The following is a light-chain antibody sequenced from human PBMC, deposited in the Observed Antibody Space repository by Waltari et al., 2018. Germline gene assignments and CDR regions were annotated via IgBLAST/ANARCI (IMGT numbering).Light chain of an antibody. Sequence: DIQMTQSPSSLSASVGDRVTITCRASQSISNWLAWHQQKPGKAPILLIYKASILKSGVPSTFSGSGSGTQFTLTISSLQPGDFATYYCQQYNTYSSFGQGTKLEIK. CDR2: KAS. V-gene: IGKV1-5*03. CDR3: QQYNTYSS. J-gene: IGKJ2*01. CDR1: QSISNW.